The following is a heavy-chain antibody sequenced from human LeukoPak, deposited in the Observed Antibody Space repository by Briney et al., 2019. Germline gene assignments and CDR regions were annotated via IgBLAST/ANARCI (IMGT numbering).Heavy chain of an antibody. CDR3: ARQGGDYGDYGFLDY. CDR1: GYSFTSYW. V-gene: IGHV5-51*01. D-gene: IGHD4-17*01. J-gene: IGHJ4*02. Sequence: RGESLKISCKGSGYSFTSYWIGWVRQMPGKGLEWMGIIYPGDSDTRYSPSFQGQVTISADKSISTAYLQWSSPKASDTAMYYCARQGGDYGDYGFLDYWGQGTLVTVSS. CDR2: IYPGDSDT.